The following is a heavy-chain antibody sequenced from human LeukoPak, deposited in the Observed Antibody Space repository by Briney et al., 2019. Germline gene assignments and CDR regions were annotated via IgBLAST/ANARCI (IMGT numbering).Heavy chain of an antibody. CDR3: ARDRGDWLSWANWFDP. V-gene: IGHV4-61*02. J-gene: IGHJ5*02. D-gene: IGHD3-9*01. CDR2: IYTRGST. CDR1: GGSISSGSYY. Sequence: SQTLSLTCTVSGGSISSGSYYWSWIRQPAGRGLEWIGRIYTRGSTNYNPSLKSRVTISVDTSKNQFSLKLSSVTAADTAVYYCARDRGDWLSWANWFDPWGQGTLVTVSS.